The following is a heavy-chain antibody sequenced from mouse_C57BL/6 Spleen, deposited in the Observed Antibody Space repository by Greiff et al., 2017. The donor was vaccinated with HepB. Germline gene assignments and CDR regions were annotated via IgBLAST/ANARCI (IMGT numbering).Heavy chain of an antibody. CDR2: IHPNSGST. J-gene: IGHJ4*01. CDR1: GYTFTSYW. V-gene: IGHV1-64*01. CDR3: ARDYALYAMDY. Sequence: QVQLQQSGAELVKPGASVKLSCKASGYTFTSYWMHWVKQRPGQGLEWIGMIHPNSGSTNYNEKFKSKATLTVDKSSSTAYMQLSSLTSEDSAVYYCARDYALYAMDYWGQGTSVTVSS. D-gene: IGHD1-1*01.